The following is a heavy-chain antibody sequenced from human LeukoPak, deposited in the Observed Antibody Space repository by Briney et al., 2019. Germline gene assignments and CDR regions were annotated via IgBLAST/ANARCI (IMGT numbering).Heavy chain of an antibody. V-gene: IGHV3-7*01. CDR3: ARDSGYNALDV. D-gene: IGHD3-22*01. Sequence: GGSLRLSCAASGLTFSTSWTTWVRQAPGKGLEWVANIKEDGSVKNYVDSVRGRFTISRDNAKNSLYLELSSLRAEDTAVYYCARDSGYNALDVWGQGTMVTVSS. CDR2: IKEDGSVK. J-gene: IGHJ3*01. CDR1: GLTFSTSW.